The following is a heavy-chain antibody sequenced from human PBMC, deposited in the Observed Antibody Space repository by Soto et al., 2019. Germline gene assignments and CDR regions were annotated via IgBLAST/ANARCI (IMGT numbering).Heavy chain of an antibody. CDR2: ISGSGGST. D-gene: IGHD3-3*01. V-gene: IGHV3-23*01. Sequence: EVQLLESGGGLVQPGGSLRLSCAASGFTFSSYAMSWVRQAPGKGLEWVSAISGSGGSTYYADSVTGRFTISRDNSKNTLYLQMNSLRAEDTAVYYCSKDREEGRFLEWLAHYYYYMDVRGKGTTVTVSS. J-gene: IGHJ6*03. CDR1: GFTFSSYA. CDR3: SKDREEGRFLEWLAHYYYYMDV.